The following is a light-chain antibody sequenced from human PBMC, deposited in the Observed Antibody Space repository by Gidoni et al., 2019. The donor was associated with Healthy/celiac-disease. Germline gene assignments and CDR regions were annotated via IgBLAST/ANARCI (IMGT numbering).Light chain of an antibody. J-gene: IGKJ3*01. V-gene: IGKV1-27*01. CDR2: AAS. CDR3: QKYNSAPPIFT. CDR1: QGISNY. Sequence: DIQMTQSPSSLSASVGDRVTITCRASQGISNYLAWYQQKPGKVPKLLIYAASTLQSGVPSRFSGSGSGTEFTLTISSLQPEDVATYYCQKYNSAPPIFTFGPGTKVDIK.